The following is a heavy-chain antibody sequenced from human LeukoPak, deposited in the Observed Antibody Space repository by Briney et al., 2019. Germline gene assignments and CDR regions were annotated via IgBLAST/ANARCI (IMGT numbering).Heavy chain of an antibody. CDR3: AKDRTYDYGTYDAFDI. V-gene: IGHV3-30*18. J-gene: IGHJ3*02. CDR2: ISYVGSNK. D-gene: IGHD4-17*01. Sequence: PGGSLRLSCAASGFTFSTFTMNWVRQAPGKGLEWVAVISYVGSNKYYVDSVKGRFTISRDNSKNTLYLQMNSLRPEDTAVYYCAKDRTYDYGTYDAFDIWGPGTMVTVSS. CDR1: GFTFSTFT.